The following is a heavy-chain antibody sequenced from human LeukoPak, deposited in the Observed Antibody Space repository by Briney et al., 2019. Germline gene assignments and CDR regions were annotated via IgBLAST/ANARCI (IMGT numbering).Heavy chain of an antibody. D-gene: IGHD5-18*01. CDR1: GFTFSDFW. Sequence: GGSLRRSCAASGFTFSDFWMSWVRQAPGKGLEWVANIRQDGSEKYYVDSVKGRFTISRDNAQKSLYLEIDSLRAEDTAVYYCAREGIQLYFPLTHCGQGTLVTVSS. CDR2: IRQDGSEK. J-gene: IGHJ4*02. CDR3: AREGIQLYFPLTH. V-gene: IGHV3-7*01.